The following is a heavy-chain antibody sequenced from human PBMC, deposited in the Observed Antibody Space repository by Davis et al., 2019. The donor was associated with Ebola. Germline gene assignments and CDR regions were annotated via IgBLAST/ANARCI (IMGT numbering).Heavy chain of an antibody. CDR1: GYSFTSYW. J-gene: IGHJ6*02. D-gene: IGHD2-8*02. Sequence: KVSCKGSGYSFTSYWIGWVRQMPGKGLEWMGIIYPGDSDTRYSPSFQGQVTISADKSISTAYLQWSSLKASDTAMYYCASSGVLVVPRANYYYYGMDVWGQGTTVTVSS. CDR3: ASSGVLVVPRANYYYYGMDV. CDR2: IYPGDSDT. V-gene: IGHV5-51*01.